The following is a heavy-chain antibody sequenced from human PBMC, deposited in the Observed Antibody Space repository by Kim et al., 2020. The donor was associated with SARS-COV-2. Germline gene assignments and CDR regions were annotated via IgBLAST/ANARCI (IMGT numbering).Heavy chain of an antibody. J-gene: IGHJ6*02. CDR1: GFTFSSYA. V-gene: IGHV3-30*04. CDR3: ARDSSSGYYYYYGMDV. CDR2: ILYDGSNK. D-gene: IGHD3-22*01. Sequence: GGSLRLSCAASGFTFSSYAMDWVRQAPGKGLEWVAVILYDGSNKYYADSVKGRFTISRDNSKNTLYLQMNSLKAEDTAVYYCARDSSSGYYYYYGMDVWGQGTTVTVSS.